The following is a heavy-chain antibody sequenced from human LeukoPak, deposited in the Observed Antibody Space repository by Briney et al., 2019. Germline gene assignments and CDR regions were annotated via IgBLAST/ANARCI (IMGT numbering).Heavy chain of an antibody. CDR3: AREDYGAGWFDP. D-gene: IGHD4-17*01. CDR2: INAGNGNT. CDR1: GYTFTSYA. V-gene: IGHV1-3*01. Sequence: ASVKVSCNASGYTFTSYAMHWVRQAPGQRLEWMGWINAGNGNTKYSQKFQGRVTITRDTSASIAYMELSSLRSEDTAVYYCAREDYGAGWFDPWGQGTLVTVSS. J-gene: IGHJ5*02.